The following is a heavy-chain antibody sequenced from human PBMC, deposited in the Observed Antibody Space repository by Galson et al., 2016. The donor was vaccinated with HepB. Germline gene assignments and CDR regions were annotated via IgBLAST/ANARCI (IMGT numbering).Heavy chain of an antibody. Sequence: SLRLSCAASGFTFSTYSMNWVRLAPGKGLEWVSSSDSTSRYIYYEDSVRGRFTISRDNAQTSLYLQMTSLRAEDTALYYCARAEDCFGDCPQKYYLDFWGRGTLVTVSS. D-gene: IGHD2-21*02. CDR1: GFTFSTYS. CDR3: ARAEDCFGDCPQKYYLDF. V-gene: IGHV3-21*04. CDR2: SDSTSRYI. J-gene: IGHJ4*02.